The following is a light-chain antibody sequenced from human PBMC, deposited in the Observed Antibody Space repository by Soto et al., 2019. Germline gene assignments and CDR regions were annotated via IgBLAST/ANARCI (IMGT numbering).Light chain of an antibody. CDR2: DVS. CDR1: QSVTSTY. CDR3: LQVSNYPRT. Sequence: IVLPQSPGTLSLSPGLRATLSCRSSQSVTSTYLTWYRQKPGQAPRLLMYDVSSRAAGIPDRFSGSGSGTDFTLTISRLEPEDLAVYYCLQVSNYPRTFGQGTKVDIK. V-gene: IGKV3D-20*02. J-gene: IGKJ1*01.